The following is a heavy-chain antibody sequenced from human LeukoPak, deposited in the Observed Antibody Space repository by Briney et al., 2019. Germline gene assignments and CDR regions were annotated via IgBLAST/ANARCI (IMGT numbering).Heavy chain of an antibody. CDR1: GGTFSSYA. CDR3: ASRKLRIRRYYYMDV. D-gene: IGHD1-14*01. V-gene: IGHV1-69*05. CDR2: IIPIFGTA. Sequence: SVKVCCKASGGTFSSYAISWVRQAPGQGLEWMGGIIPIFGTANYAQKVQGRVTITTDESTSTAYMELSSMRSEDTAVYYCASRKLRIRRYYYMDVWGKGTTVTVSS. J-gene: IGHJ6*03.